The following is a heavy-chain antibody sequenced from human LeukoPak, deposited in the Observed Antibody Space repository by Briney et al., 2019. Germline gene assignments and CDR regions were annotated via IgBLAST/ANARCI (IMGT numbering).Heavy chain of an antibody. Sequence: PSETLSLTCTVSGGSISNYYWSWIRQSPGKGLDWIGYIHYSGTTNYNPSLKSRVTISVDRSKNQFSLKLSSVTAADTAIYYCASHISYAFDIWGQGTMATVSS. CDR1: GGSISNYY. J-gene: IGHJ3*02. CDR2: IHYSGTT. CDR3: ASHISYAFDI. D-gene: IGHD2-21*01. V-gene: IGHV4-59*01.